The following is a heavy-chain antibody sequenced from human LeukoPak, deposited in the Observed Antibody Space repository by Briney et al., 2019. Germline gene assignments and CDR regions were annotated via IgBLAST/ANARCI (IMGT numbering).Heavy chain of an antibody. CDR3: AKTPGSFDAFDI. CDR1: GFTFSSYA. J-gene: IGHJ3*02. V-gene: IGHV3-23*01. Sequence: GGSLRLSCAASGFTFSSYALSWVRQAPGKGLEWVSAISGSGGSTYYADSVKGRFTISRDNSKNTLYLQMNSLRAEDTAVYYCAKTPGSFDAFDIWGQGTMVTVSS. CDR2: ISGSGGST. D-gene: IGHD3-10*01.